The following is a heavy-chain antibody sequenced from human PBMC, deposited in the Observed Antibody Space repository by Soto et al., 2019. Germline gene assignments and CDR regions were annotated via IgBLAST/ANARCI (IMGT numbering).Heavy chain of an antibody. J-gene: IGHJ4*02. D-gene: IGHD5-12*01. CDR1: GGSISSSSYY. V-gene: IGHV4-39*01. CDR3: ASRSGGYDLGAFDY. CDR2: IYYGGST. Sequence: SETLSLTCTVSGGSISSSSYYWGWIRQPPGKGLEWIGSIYYGGSTYYNPSLKSRVTISVDTSKNQFSLKLSSVTAADTAVYYCASRSGGYDLGAFDYWGQGTLVTVSS.